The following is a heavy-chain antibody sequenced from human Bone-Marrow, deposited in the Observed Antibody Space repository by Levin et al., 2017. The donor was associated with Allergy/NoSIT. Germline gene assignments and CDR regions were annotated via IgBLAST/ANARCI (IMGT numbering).Heavy chain of an antibody. J-gene: IGHJ3*02. Sequence: GESLKISCTASGNNFRDNYMNWVRQAPGQGLEWMGFISPDGRGTNYAQEFQGRVTMTRDTSINTAYMELTRLTSDDTAVYYCARWNGGWRGFDIWGQGTVVTVSS. CDR3: ARWNGGWRGFDI. V-gene: IGHV1-2*02. CDR1: GNNFRDNY. D-gene: IGHD2-15*01. CDR2: ISPDGRGT.